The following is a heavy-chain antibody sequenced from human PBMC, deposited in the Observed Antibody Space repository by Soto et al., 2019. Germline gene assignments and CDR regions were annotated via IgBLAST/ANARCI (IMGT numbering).Heavy chain of an antibody. CDR1: CGSINYYS. Sequence: SETLSLTCTVSCGSINYYSRSWIPQPPGKGLEYIGYIYYSGSTNYNPSLKSRVTISVDTSKNQFSLKLSSVTAADTAVYYCARETLSLSGSYYKNWFDPWGQGTLVTVSS. CDR2: IYYSGST. V-gene: IGHV4-59*01. J-gene: IGHJ5*02. D-gene: IGHD3-10*01. CDR3: ARETLSLSGSYYKNWFDP.